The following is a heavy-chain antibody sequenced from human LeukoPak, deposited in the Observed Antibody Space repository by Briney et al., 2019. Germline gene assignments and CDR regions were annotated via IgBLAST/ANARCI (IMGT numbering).Heavy chain of an antibody. CDR3: ARQTPGITMIVVAVDGAFDI. V-gene: IGHV4-30-4*01. J-gene: IGHJ3*02. CDR2: IYYSGST. Sequence: SETLSLTCTVSGGSISSGDYYWSWIRQPPGTGLEWIGYIYYSGSTYYNPSLKSRVTISVDTSKNQFSLKLSSVTAADTAVYYCARQTPGITMIVVAVDGAFDIWGQGTMVTVSS. D-gene: IGHD3-22*01. CDR1: GGSISSGDYY.